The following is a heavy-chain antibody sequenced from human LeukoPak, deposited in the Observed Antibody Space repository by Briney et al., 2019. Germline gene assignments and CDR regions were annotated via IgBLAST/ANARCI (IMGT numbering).Heavy chain of an antibody. V-gene: IGHV5-51*01. CDR3: ARPSGGGNGNFDY. J-gene: IGHJ4*02. Sequence: GESLKISCKGSGYSFTTYWIGWVRQMPGKGLEWMGIVYPGDSDTRYSPFFQGLVTISADKSISTAYLQWSSLRASDTAMYYCARPSGGGNGNFDYWGQGTLVTVAS. CDR2: VYPGDSDT. D-gene: IGHD4-23*01. CDR1: GYSFTTYW.